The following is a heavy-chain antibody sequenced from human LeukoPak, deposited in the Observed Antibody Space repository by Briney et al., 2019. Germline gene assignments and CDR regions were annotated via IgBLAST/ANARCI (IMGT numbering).Heavy chain of an antibody. Sequence: GGSLRLSCAASGFTFSSYEMNWVRQASGKGLEWVSAISGSGGSTYYADSVKGRFTISRDNSKNTLYLQMNSLRAEDTAVYYCAKAQAYCGGDCYSPIDYWGQGTLVTVSS. V-gene: IGHV3-23*01. CDR3: AKAQAYCGGDCYSPIDY. CDR1: GFTFSSYE. D-gene: IGHD2-21*02. CDR2: ISGSGGST. J-gene: IGHJ4*02.